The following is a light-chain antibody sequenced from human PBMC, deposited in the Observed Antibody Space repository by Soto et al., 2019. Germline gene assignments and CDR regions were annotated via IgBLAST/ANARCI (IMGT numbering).Light chain of an antibody. CDR1: QGISNY. J-gene: IGKJ4*01. V-gene: IGKV1-27*01. Sequence: DIQMTQSPSSLSASVGDRVTITCRARQGISNYLAWYQQIPGKVPKLLISAASTLQSGVPSRFSGSGSGTDFTLTISSLQREDVATYYCQKYTTVPTFGGGTKVEIK. CDR2: AAS. CDR3: QKYTTVPT.